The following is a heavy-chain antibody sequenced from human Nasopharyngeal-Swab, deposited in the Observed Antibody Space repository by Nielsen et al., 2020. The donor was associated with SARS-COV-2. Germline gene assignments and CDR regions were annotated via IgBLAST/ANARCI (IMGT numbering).Heavy chain of an antibody. CDR3: ARQADRIAAAAYYYGMDV. D-gene: IGHD6-13*01. J-gene: IGHJ6*02. CDR1: GGSISSSSSY. Sequence: GSLRLSCSVSGGSISSSSSYWGWIRQPPRKGLEWIGSMYYSGSTYYNPSLKSRVTISVDTSKNQFSLKLSSVTAADTAVYYCARQADRIAAAAYYYGMDVWGQGTTVTVSS. V-gene: IGHV4-39*01. CDR2: MYYSGST.